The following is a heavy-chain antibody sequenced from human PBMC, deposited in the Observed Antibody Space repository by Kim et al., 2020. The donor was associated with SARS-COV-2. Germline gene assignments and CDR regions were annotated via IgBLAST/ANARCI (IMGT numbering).Heavy chain of an antibody. J-gene: IGHJ3*02. V-gene: IGHV3-33*01. CDR1: GFTFSSYG. D-gene: IGHD3-16*01. CDR3: ARSWGRGAFGI. Sequence: GGSLRLSCAASGFTFSSYGMHWVRQAPGKGLEWVAVIWYDGSNKYYADSVKGRFTISRDNSKNTLYLQMNSLRAEDTAVYYCARSWGRGAFGIWGQGTMVTVSS. CDR2: IWYDGSNK.